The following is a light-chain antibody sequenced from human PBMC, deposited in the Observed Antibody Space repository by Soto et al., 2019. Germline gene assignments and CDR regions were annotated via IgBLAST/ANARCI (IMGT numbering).Light chain of an antibody. V-gene: IGKV1-17*01. CDR1: QGMRND. Sequence: DIQMTQSPSSLSASVGDRVTITCRASQGMRNDLGWYQQKPGKAPKHLIYAAFNLQSGVPSRFSGSASGTKFTLTISSLQPEDFATYYCLQYNSYLTWTFGQGTKVEIK. CDR3: LQYNSYLTWT. J-gene: IGKJ1*01. CDR2: AAF.